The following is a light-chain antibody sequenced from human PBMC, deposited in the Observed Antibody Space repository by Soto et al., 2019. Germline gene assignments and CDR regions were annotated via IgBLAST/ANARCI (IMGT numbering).Light chain of an antibody. J-gene: IGLJ2*01. CDR2: EVS. Sequence: QSALTQPPSASGSPGQSVTISCTGTSSDVGGYNYVSWYQQHPGKAPELMIYEVSKRPSGVPDRFSGSKSGNTASLTVSGLQAEDEADYYCSSYAGSNNWVVFGGGTQLTVL. CDR1: SSDVGGYNY. CDR3: SSYAGSNNWVV. V-gene: IGLV2-8*01.